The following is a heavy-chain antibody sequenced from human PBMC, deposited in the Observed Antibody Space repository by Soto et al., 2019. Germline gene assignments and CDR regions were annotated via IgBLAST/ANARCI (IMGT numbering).Heavy chain of an antibody. CDR3: ARQGMEYQLLLYYYGMDV. CDR2: IYYSGRT. D-gene: IGHD2-2*01. J-gene: IGHJ6*02. V-gene: IGHV4-39*01. CDR1: GGSISSSSYY. Sequence: SETLSLTCTVSGGSISSSSYYWRWIRQPPGKRLEWIGSIYYSGRTYYNPSLKSRVTISVDTSKNQFSLKLSSVTAADTAVYYCARQGMEYQLLLYYYGMDVWGQGTTVTVSS.